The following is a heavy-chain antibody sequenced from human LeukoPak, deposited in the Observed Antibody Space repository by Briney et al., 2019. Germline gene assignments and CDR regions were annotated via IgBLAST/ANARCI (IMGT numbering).Heavy chain of an antibody. J-gene: IGHJ5*02. Sequence: SQTLSLTCTVSGGSITSYYWSWIRQPAGKGLEWIGRIYFSGSTDYNPSLKSRVTMSVDSSKTQFSLKLSSVTAADTAVYYCARDSGTTGEVKFDPWGQGTLVTVSS. D-gene: IGHD3-10*01. CDR2: IYFSGST. V-gene: IGHV4-4*07. CDR3: ARDSGTTGEVKFDP. CDR1: GGSITSYY.